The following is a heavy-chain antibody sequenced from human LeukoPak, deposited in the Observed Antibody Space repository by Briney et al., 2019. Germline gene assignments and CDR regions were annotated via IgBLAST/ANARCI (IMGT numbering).Heavy chain of an antibody. CDR2: INHSGST. V-gene: IGHV4-34*01. J-gene: IGHJ4*02. CDR1: GGSFSGYY. Sequence: SETLSLTCAVYGGSFSGYYWSWIRQPPGKGLEWIGEINHSGSTNYNPSLKSRVTISVGTSKNQFSLKLSSVTAADTAVYYCARDVAARPAWGQGTLVTVSS. CDR3: ARDVAARPA. D-gene: IGHD6-6*01.